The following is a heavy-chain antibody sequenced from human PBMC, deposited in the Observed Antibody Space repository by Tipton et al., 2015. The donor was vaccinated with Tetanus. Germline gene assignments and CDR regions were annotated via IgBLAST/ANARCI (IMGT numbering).Heavy chain of an antibody. CDR1: GGSISSGDYY. D-gene: IGHD3-22*01. Sequence: TLSLTCTVSGGSISSGDYYWSWIRQPPGKGLEWIGYIYYSGSTYYNPSLKSRVTISVDTSKNQFSLKLSSVTAADTAVYYCARVRVITTGFDYWGQGTLVTVSS. CDR3: ARVRVITTGFDY. CDR2: IYYSGST. V-gene: IGHV4-30-4*01. J-gene: IGHJ4*02.